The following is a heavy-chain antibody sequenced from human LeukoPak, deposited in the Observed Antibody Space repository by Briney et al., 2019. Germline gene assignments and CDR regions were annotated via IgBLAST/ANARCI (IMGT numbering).Heavy chain of an antibody. V-gene: IGHV3-21*01. CDR3: ARDWGPRLFDY. CDR1: GFTFSSYS. Sequence: GGSLRLSCAASGFTFSSYSMNWVRQAPGKGPEWVSSISSSSSYIYYADSVKGRFTISRDNAKNSLYLQMNSLRAEDTAVYYCARDWGPRLFDYWGQGTLVTVSS. CDR2: ISSSSSYI. J-gene: IGHJ4*02. D-gene: IGHD3-16*01.